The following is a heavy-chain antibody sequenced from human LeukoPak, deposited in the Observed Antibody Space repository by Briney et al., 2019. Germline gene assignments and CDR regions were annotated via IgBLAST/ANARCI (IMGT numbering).Heavy chain of an antibody. CDR2: IDPSDSYT. CDR1: GYSFTSYW. V-gene: IGHV5-10-1*01. D-gene: IGHD3-10*01. Sequence: GESLKISCKGSGYSFTSYWISWVRQMPGKGLEWMGRIDPSDSYTNYSPPFQGHVTISADKSISTAYLQWSSLKASDTAMYYCARYGSGSYYDYYYGMDVWGKGTTVTVSS. CDR3: ARYGSGSYYDYYYGMDV. J-gene: IGHJ6*04.